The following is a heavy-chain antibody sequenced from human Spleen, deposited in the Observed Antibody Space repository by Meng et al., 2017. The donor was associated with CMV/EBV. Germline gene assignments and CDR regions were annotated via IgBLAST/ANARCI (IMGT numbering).Heavy chain of an antibody. Sequence: GESLKISCAASGFTFSSYWMSWVRQAPGKGLEWVAFIRYDGSNKSYGDSVKGRFTISRDNSKNTLYLQMNSLRAEDTAVYYCAKDLGSRTYCSSISCYNNYYGMDVWGQGTTVTVSS. CDR2: IRYDGSNK. J-gene: IGHJ6*02. V-gene: IGHV3-30*02. CDR3: AKDLGSRTYCSSISCYNNYYGMDV. CDR1: GFTFSSYW. D-gene: IGHD2-2*01.